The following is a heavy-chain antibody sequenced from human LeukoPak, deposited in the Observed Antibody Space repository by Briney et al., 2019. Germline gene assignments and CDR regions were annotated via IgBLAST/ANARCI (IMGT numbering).Heavy chain of an antibody. V-gene: IGHV3-30*18. Sequence: PGGSLRLSCAASGFTFSSYGMHWVREAPGKGLEWVAVISYDGSNKYYADSVKGRFTISRDNSKNTLYLQMNSLRAEDTAVYYCAKSTAIGTYYYYGMDVWGQGTTVTVSS. CDR2: ISYDGSNK. CDR1: GFTFSSYG. D-gene: IGHD2-21*02. CDR3: AKSTAIGTYYYYGMDV. J-gene: IGHJ6*02.